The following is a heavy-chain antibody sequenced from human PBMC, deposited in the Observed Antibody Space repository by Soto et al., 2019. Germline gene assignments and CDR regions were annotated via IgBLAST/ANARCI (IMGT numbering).Heavy chain of an antibody. CDR1: GGTFSSYA. CDR3: AREAYYCSSTSCYTPTDYYYGMDV. Sequence: QVQLVQSGAEVKKPGSSVKVSCKASGGTFSSYAISWVRQAPGQGLEWMGGIIPIFGTANYAQKFQGRVTITADESTSTAYMELSSLRSEDTAVYYCAREAYYCSSTSCYTPTDYYYGMDVWGQGTTVTVSS. V-gene: IGHV1-69*01. CDR2: IIPIFGTA. D-gene: IGHD2-2*02. J-gene: IGHJ6*02.